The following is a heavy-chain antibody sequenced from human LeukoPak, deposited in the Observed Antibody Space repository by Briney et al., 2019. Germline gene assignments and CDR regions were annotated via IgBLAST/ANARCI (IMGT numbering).Heavy chain of an antibody. CDR3: ARDTQIAAAGIAAGY. D-gene: IGHD6-13*01. V-gene: IGHV1-18*04. Sequence: ASVKVSCKASGYTFTSYGISWVRQAPGQGLEWMGWISAYNGNTNYAQKLQGRVTMTTDTSTSTAYMELRSLRSDDTAVYYGARDTQIAAAGIAAGYWGQGTLVTVSS. J-gene: IGHJ4*02. CDR1: GYTFTSYG. CDR2: ISAYNGNT.